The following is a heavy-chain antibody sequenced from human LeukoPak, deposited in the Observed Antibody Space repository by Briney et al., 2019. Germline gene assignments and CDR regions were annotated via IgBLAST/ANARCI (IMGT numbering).Heavy chain of an antibody. CDR1: GFTFSSYW. CDR2: INSDGSST. D-gene: IGHD5-24*01. CDR3: AREGGRDGHNYGRFGFDY. V-gene: IGHV3-74*01. J-gene: IGHJ4*02. Sequence: GGSLRLSCAASGFTFSSYWMHWVRQAPGKGLVWVSRINSDGSSTSYADSVKGRFTISRDNAQNTLYLQMNSLRAEDTAVYYCAREGGRDGHNYGRFGFDYWGQGTLVTVSS.